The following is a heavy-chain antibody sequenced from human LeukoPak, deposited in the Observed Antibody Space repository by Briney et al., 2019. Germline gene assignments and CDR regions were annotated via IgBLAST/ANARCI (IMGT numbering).Heavy chain of an antibody. J-gene: IGHJ4*02. CDR3: ARGQPHDYGDYGANFDY. V-gene: IGHV3-21*01. CDR1: GFTFSSYS. CDR2: ISSSSSYI. D-gene: IGHD4-17*01. Sequence: GGSLRLSCAASGFTFSSYSMNWVRQAPGKGLERVSSISSSSSYIYYADSVKGRFTISRDNAKNSLYLQMNSLRAEDTAVYYCARGQPHDYGDYGANFDYWGQGTQVTVSS.